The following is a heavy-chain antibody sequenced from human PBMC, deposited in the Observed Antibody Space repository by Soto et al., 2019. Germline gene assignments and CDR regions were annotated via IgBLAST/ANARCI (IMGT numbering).Heavy chain of an antibody. Sequence: PSETLSLTCIVSGGSLSSYYWSWIRQPPGKGLEWIGYIYYRGSTNYNPSLKSRVTISVDTSKNQFSLKLTSVTAADTAVYYCARRYGSAFDIWGQGTMVTVSS. D-gene: IGHD3-10*01. V-gene: IGHV4-59*01. CDR2: IYYRGST. CDR3: ARRYGSAFDI. J-gene: IGHJ3*02. CDR1: GGSLSSYY.